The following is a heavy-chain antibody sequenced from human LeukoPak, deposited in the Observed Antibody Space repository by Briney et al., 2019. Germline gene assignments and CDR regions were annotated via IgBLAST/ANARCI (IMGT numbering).Heavy chain of an antibody. CDR1: GFTFSSYW. CDR2: ISYDGSNK. CDR3: AKGCNWNYDSDWFDP. J-gene: IGHJ5*02. Sequence: GGSLRLSCAASGFTFSSYWMNWVRQAPGKGLEWVAVISYDGSNKYYADSVKGRFTISRDNSKNTLYLQMNSLRAEDTAVYYCAKGCNWNYDSDWFDPWGQGTLVTVSS. D-gene: IGHD1-7*01. V-gene: IGHV3-30*18.